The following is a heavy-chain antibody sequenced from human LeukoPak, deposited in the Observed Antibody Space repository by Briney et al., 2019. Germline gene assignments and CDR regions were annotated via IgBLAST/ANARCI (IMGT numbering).Heavy chain of an antibody. J-gene: IGHJ4*02. CDR3: ATLAAALHFDY. D-gene: IGHD6-13*01. Sequence: SETLSLTCSVSGASNSSYYWSWIRQPPGKGLEWIGEINHSGSTNYNPSLKSRVTISVDTSKNQFSLKLSSVTAADTAVYYCATLAAALHFDYWGQGTLVTVSS. CDR2: INHSGST. CDR1: GASNSSYY. V-gene: IGHV4-34*01.